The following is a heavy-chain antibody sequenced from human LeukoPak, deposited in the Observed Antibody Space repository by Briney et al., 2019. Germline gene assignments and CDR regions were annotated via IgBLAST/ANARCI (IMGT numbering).Heavy chain of an antibody. V-gene: IGHV3-33*01. Sequence: PGRSLRLSCEASGFTFSSYGMHWVRQAPGKGLEWVAVIFDDGSSEYYADSVKGRFTITRDASKNTLYVQMNSLRADDTAVYYCARAHGDCSSTSCYMDFDFWGQGTLVTVSS. D-gene: IGHD2-2*02. CDR3: ARAHGDCSSTSCYMDFDF. CDR2: IFDDGSSE. J-gene: IGHJ4*02. CDR1: GFTFSSYG.